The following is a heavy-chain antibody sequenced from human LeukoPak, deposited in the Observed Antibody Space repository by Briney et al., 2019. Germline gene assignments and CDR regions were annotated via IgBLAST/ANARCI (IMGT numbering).Heavy chain of an antibody. J-gene: IGHJ6*02. V-gene: IGHV3-21*01. CDR3: ARFQCSGGGCRVAYLSMDV. CDR1: GFIFSTYD. CDR2: IDTSSSYI. Sequence: GGSLRLSCAASGFIFSTYDMSWVRQAPGKGLEWVSSIDTSSSYIYYADSVRGRFAISRDNAKKSLYLQMNSLRADDTALYYCARFQCSGGGCRVAYLSMDVWGQGTTVTVSS. D-gene: IGHD2-15*01.